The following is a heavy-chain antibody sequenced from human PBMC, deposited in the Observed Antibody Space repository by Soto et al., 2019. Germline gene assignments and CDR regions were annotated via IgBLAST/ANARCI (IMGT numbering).Heavy chain of an antibody. CDR2: IYYSGST. V-gene: IGHV4-30-4*01. CDR1: GGSISSGDYY. Sequence: TLSLTCTVSGGSISSGDYYWSWIRQPPGKGLEWIGYIYYSGSTYYNPSLKSRVTISVDTSKNQFSLKLSSVTAADTAVYYCARDARGDVWSGPYDAFDIWGQGTMVTVSS. J-gene: IGHJ3*02. CDR3: ARDARGDVWSGPYDAFDI. D-gene: IGHD3-3*01.